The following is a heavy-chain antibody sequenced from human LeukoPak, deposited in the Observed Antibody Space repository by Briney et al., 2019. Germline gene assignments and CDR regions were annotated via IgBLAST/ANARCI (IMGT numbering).Heavy chain of an antibody. CDR1: GFTFSSYS. J-gene: IGHJ4*02. CDR3: ARSGRAYYFDY. V-gene: IGHV3-21*01. Sequence: GGSLRLSCAASGFTFSSYSMNWVRQAPGKGLEWVSSISSSSSYIYYADSVKCRFTISRDNAKNSLYLQMNSLRAEDTAVYYCARSGRAYYFDYWGQGTLVTVSS. CDR2: ISSSSSYI. D-gene: IGHD2-15*01.